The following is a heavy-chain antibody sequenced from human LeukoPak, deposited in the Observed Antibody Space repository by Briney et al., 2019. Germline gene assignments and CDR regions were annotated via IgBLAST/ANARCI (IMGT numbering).Heavy chain of an antibody. CDR2: IYYSGST. V-gene: IGHV4-59*01. D-gene: IGHD6-19*01. CDR1: GGSISSYY. Sequence: SETLSLTCTVSGGSISSYYRSWIRQPPGKGLEWIGYIYYSGSTNYNPSLKSRVTISVDTSKNQFSLKLSSVTAADTAVYYCARDWGHGGSGWYLGAFDIWGQGTMVTVSS. J-gene: IGHJ3*02. CDR3: ARDWGHGGSGWYLGAFDI.